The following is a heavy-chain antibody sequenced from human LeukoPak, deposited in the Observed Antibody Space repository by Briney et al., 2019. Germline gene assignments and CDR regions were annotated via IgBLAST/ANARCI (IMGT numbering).Heavy chain of an antibody. J-gene: IGHJ4*02. CDR2: IYHSGST. D-gene: IGHD1-26*01. V-gene: IGHV4-38-2*01. Sequence: SETLSLTCAVSGYSISSGYYWGWIRQPPGKRLEWIGSIYHSGSTYYNPSLKSRVSISVDTSKNHFSLKLSSVTAADTAVYYCARGCGIVGATVHPSDYWCQGTLVTVSS. CDR3: ARGCGIVGATVHPSDY. CDR1: GYSISSGYY.